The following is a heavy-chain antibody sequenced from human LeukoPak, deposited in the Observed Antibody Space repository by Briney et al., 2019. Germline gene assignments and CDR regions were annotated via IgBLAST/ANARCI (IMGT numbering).Heavy chain of an antibody. J-gene: IGHJ6*03. CDR2: ISCSGGST. D-gene: IGHD6-13*01. CDR3: ARNQGSSWYYYDRVV. Sequence: PGGSLRLSCAATGFTFNNYAMSWVRQAPGKGLAGVSTISCSGGSTYSADCVKGRLTISRDNSKNTLYLHMNSLRAGDTALYYCARNQGSSWYYYDRVVWGKGATVTVSS. V-gene: IGHV3-23*01. CDR1: GFTFNNYA.